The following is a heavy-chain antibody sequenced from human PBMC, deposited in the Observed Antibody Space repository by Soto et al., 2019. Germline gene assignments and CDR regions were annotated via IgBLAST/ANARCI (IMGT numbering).Heavy chain of an antibody. CDR3: ATPGDSSSWYGGASNDAFDI. CDR1: GGSISSSSYY. V-gene: IGHV4-39*01. D-gene: IGHD6-13*01. Sequence: QLQLQESGPGLVKPSETLSLTCTVSGGSISSSSYYWGWIRQPPGKGLEWIGSIYYSGSTYYNPSLKSRVTISVDTSKNQFSLKLSSVTAADTAVYYCATPGDSSSWYGGASNDAFDIWGQGTMVTVSS. CDR2: IYYSGST. J-gene: IGHJ3*02.